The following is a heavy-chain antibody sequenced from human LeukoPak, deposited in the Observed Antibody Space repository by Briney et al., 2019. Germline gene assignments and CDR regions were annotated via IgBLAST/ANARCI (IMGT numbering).Heavy chain of an antibody. D-gene: IGHD1-26*01. CDR1: GGSISSYY. J-gene: IGHJ4*02. CDR2: IYYSGST. CDR3: ARLASGSYGPLTPFDY. Sequence: SQTLSLTCTVSGGSISSYYWSWIRQPPGKGLEWIGDIYYSGSTNYNPSLKSRVTISVDTSKNQFSLRLSSVTAADTAVYYSARLASGSYGPLTPFDYWGQGTLVTVSS. V-gene: IGHV4-59*08.